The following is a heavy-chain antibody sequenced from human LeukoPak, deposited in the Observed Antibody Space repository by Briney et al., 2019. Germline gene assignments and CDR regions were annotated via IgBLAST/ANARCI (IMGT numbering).Heavy chain of an antibody. Sequence: ASVKVSCKASGDTFTSYYMHWVRQAPGQGLEWMGIINPSGSSTNYAQKFQGRGTMTTDTSTNTVYMELSSLRSEETAVYYCARGDLGLWFGESTYGMDVWGQGTTVTVAS. CDR3: ARGDLGLWFGESTYGMDV. D-gene: IGHD3-10*01. J-gene: IGHJ6*02. CDR1: GDTFTSYY. CDR2: INPSGSST. V-gene: IGHV1-46*01.